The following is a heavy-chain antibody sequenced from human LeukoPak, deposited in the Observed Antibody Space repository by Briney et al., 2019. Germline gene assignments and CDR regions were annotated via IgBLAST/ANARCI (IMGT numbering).Heavy chain of an antibody. V-gene: IGHV3-23*01. J-gene: IGHJ4*01. CDR1: GFTFSNYA. CDR3: AREFGY. CDR2: IGGSGVYT. Sequence: GESLRLSCAASGFTFSNYAMSWVRQAPGKGLEWVSVIGGSGVYTYYADSVKGRFTISRDNSKNTLFLQMNSLRAEDTAVYYCAREFGYWGQGTLVTVSS.